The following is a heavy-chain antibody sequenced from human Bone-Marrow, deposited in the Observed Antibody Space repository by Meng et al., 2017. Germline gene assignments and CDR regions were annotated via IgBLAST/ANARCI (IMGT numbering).Heavy chain of an antibody. CDR3: ARGTRPLLFQH. D-gene: IGHD1-1*01. Sequence: KHSSSLTLPSACYGGSCSGYNWNWIRQPPGKGQEWIGEINHSGSTNYNPSLKIRVTISVDTSKNQFSLKLSSVTAADTAVYYCARGTRPLLFQHWGQGTLVTVSS. J-gene: IGHJ1*01. V-gene: IGHV4-34*01. CDR1: GGSCSGYN. CDR2: INHSGST.